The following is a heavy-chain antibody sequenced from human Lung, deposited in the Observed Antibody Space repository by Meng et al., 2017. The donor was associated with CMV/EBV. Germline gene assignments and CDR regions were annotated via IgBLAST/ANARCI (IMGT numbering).Heavy chain of an antibody. D-gene: IGHD3-10*01. V-gene: IGHV1-8*01. CDR3: TRGRGSTHKGNWFDP. Sequence: ASVXVSXKASGYTFTSYDINWVRQATGQGLEWMGWMNPNSGNTAYAPKFQGRLTMTRNTSINTAYMDLSSLRSEDTAIYYCTRGRGSTHKGNWFDPWGQGTXVNVYS. CDR1: GYTFTSYD. J-gene: IGHJ5*02. CDR2: MNPNSGNT.